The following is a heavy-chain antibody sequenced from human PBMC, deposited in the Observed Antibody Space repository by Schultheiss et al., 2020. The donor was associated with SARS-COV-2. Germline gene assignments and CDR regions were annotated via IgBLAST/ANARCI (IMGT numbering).Heavy chain of an antibody. CDR1: GFTFSSYA. CDR3: ARAELRFLPRTSRVPFDP. D-gene: IGHD3-3*01. CDR2: ISYDGSNK. V-gene: IGHV3-30-3*01. Sequence: GGSLRLSCAASGFTFSSYAMSWVRQAPGKGLEWVAVISYDGSNKYYADSVKGRFTISRDNSKNTLYLQMNSLRAEDTAVYYCARAELRFLPRTSRVPFDPWGQGTLVTVSS. J-gene: IGHJ5*02.